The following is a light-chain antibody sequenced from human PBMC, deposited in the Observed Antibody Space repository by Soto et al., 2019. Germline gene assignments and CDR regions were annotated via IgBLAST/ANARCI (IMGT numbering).Light chain of an antibody. J-gene: IGLJ1*01. Sequence: QSVLTQPAPVSGSPGQSITISCTGTSSDVGGYNYVSWYQQHPGKAPKLMIFEVSNRPSGVSIRFSGSKSGNTASLTISGLQAEDEADYYCSSYTSSSTRVFGTGTKLTVL. CDR2: EVS. CDR1: SSDVGGYNY. CDR3: SSYTSSSTRV. V-gene: IGLV2-14*01.